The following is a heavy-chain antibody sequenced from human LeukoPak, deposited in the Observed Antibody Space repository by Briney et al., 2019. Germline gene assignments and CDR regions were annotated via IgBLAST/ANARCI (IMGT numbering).Heavy chain of an antibody. J-gene: IGHJ4*02. CDR1: GFTFSSYA. D-gene: IGHD4-23*01. Sequence: TGGSLRLSCAASGFTFSSYAMHWVRQAPGKGLEWVAVISYDGSNKYYADSVKGRFTISRDNSKNTLYLQMNSLRAEDTAVYYCASHYGGNFYWGQGTLVTVSS. V-gene: IGHV3-30-3*01. CDR3: ASHYGGNFY. CDR2: ISYDGSNK.